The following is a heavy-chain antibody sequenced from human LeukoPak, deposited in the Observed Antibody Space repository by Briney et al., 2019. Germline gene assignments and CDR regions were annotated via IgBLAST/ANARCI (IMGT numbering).Heavy chain of an antibody. CDR1: GFTFDDYA. CDR2: ISWNSGSI. J-gene: IGHJ4*02. V-gene: IGHV3-9*01. CDR3: AKDNPRGSPFDY. D-gene: IGHD1-26*01. Sequence: GGSLRLSCAASGFTFDDYAMHWVRQAPGKGLEWVSGISWNSGSIGYADSVKGRFTISRDNSKNSLYLQMNSLRTEDTALYYCAKDNPRGSPFDYWGRGTLVTVSS.